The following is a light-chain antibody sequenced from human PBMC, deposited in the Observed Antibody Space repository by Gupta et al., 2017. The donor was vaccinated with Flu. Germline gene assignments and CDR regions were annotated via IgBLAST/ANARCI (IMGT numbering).Light chain of an antibody. J-gene: IGKJ1*01. CDR3: QQYYSYPRT. CDR2: AAS. V-gene: IGKV1-8*01. Sequence: AIRMTQSPSSFSASTGDRVTITCRGSQGISSYLDWYQQKPGKAPKLLIYAASTLQRGVPSRFSGRGSGTDFTLTISCLQSEDFATYYCQQYYSYPRTFGQGTKVEIK. CDR1: QGISSY.